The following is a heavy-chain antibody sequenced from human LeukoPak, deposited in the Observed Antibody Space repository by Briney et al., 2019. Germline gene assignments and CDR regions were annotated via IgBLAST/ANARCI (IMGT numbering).Heavy chain of an antibody. CDR2: IYYSGST. V-gene: IGHV4-31*03. Sequence: PSETLSLTCTVSGGSISSGGYYWSWIRQHPGKGLEWIGYIYYSGSTYYNPSLRSRLTISVDTSKNQFSLKPNSVTAADTAVYYCARYPVVTKRAFDIWGQGTMVTVSS. D-gene: IGHD4-23*01. J-gene: IGHJ3*02. CDR1: GGSISSGGYY. CDR3: ARYPVVTKRAFDI.